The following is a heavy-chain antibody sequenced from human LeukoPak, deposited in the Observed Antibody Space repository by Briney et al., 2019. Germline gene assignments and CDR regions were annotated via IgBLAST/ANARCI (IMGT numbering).Heavy chain of an antibody. CDR1: GDSVSSDSAA. J-gene: IGHJ5*02. Sequence: SQTLSLTCAISGDSVSSDSAAWNWIRQSPSRGLEWLGRTYYRSKWYNDYALSVKSRITINPDTSKNQFSLQLNSLTPEDTAVYYCARKVEVRSSWYRGFDPWGQGTLVTVSS. V-gene: IGHV6-1*01. CDR2: TYYRSKWYN. D-gene: IGHD6-13*01. CDR3: ARKVEVRSSWYRGFDP.